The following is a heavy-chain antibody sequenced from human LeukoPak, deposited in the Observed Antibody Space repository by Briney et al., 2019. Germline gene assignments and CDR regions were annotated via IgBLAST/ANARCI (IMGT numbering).Heavy chain of an antibody. CDR2: IYTSGST. CDR3: ARDTITFGGVIAQYYFDY. J-gene: IGHJ4*02. V-gene: IGHV4-61*02. D-gene: IGHD3-16*02. Sequence: PSGTLSLTCTVSGGSISSGSYYWSWIRQPAGKGLEWIGRIYTSGSTNYSPSLKSRVTISVDTSKNQFSLKLSSVTAADTAVYYCARDTITFGGVIAQYYFDYWGQGTLVTVSS. CDR1: GGSISSGSYY.